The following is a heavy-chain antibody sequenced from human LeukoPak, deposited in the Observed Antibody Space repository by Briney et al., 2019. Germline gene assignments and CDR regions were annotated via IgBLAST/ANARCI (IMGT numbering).Heavy chain of an antibody. J-gene: IGHJ5*02. CDR1: GFTFSNYW. CDR2: IKKDGSEK. V-gene: IGHV3-7*01. Sequence: PGGSLRLSCVASGFTFSNYWMSWVRQAPGEGLEWVANIKKDGSEKYYMDSVKGRFTISRDNAKNSLYLQMNSMRTEDTAVYYWARDPGDGYCSSTSCYSWGQGTLVTVSS. D-gene: IGHD2-2*01. CDR3: ARDPGDGYCSSTSCYS.